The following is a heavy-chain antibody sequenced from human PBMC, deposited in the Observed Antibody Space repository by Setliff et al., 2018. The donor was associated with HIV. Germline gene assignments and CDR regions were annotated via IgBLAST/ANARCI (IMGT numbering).Heavy chain of an antibody. D-gene: IGHD1-1*01. CDR2: IYTSGST. J-gene: IGHJ3*02. CDR3: ARHLYWNPDAFDI. Sequence: PSETLSLTCTVSGGSISSYYWSWIRQPPGKGLEWIGSIYTSGSTNYNPSLKSRLTISLDTKNQFSLRLSSVTAADTAVFFCARHLYWNPDAFDIWGQGTMVTVSS. CDR1: GGSISSYY. V-gene: IGHV4-59*08.